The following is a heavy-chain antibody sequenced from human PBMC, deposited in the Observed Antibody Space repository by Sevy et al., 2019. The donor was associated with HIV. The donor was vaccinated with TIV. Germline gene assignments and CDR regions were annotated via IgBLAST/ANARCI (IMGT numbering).Heavy chain of an antibody. CDR1: GFSLESYW. D-gene: IGHD2-21*01. J-gene: IGHJ4*02. CDR2: IKEDDTVK. Sequence: GGSLRLSCVASGFSLESYWMNWVRQAPGKLLEWVANIKEDDTVKYYVESVKGRFTISRDNGRNLVYLLMNNLKVEDTALYYCVRAIQSEGSFWGQGTRVTVSS. V-gene: IGHV3-7*04. CDR3: VRAIQSEGSF.